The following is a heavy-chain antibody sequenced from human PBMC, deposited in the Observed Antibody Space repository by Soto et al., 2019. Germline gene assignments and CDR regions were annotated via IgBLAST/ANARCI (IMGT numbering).Heavy chain of an antibody. Sequence: EVQLLESGGGTVLPGGSLRVSCAASGFTFRNFVMSWVRQAPGKGLEWVSAIRATGGETFYADSVKCRFTISRDNSKNTLFLQMNSLRDEDTALYFCSQDRGWGVVSPSHDYWGQGTLVTVSS. V-gene: IGHV3-23*01. J-gene: IGHJ4*02. CDR3: SQDRGWGVVSPSHDY. CDR2: IRATGGET. CDR1: GFTFRNFV. D-gene: IGHD2-21*01.